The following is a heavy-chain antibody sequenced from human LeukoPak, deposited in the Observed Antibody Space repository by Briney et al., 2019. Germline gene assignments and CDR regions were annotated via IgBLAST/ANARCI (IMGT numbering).Heavy chain of an antibody. CDR1: GGSISSYY. CDR2: IYYSGST. D-gene: IGHD3-3*01. J-gene: IGHJ6*03. CDR3: ARAYYDFWSGYYPYYMDV. Sequence: SETLSLTCTVSGGSISSYYWSWIRQPPGKGLEWIGYIYYSGSTNYNPSLKSRVTISVDTSKNQFSLKLSSVTAADTAVYYCARAYYDFWSGYYPYYMDVWGKGTTVTVSS. V-gene: IGHV4-59*01.